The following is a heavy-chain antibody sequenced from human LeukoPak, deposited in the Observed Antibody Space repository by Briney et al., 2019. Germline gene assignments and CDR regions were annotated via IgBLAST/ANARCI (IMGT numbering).Heavy chain of an antibody. CDR1: GGSFSVYY. CDR2: INHSGST. CDR3: ARGRYCSGGSCYSGWFDP. V-gene: IGHV4-34*01. Sequence: PSETLSLTCAVYGGSFSVYYWSWIRQPPGKGLEWIGEINHSGSTNYNPSLKSRVTISVDTSKNQFSLKLSSVTAADTAVYYCARGRYCSGGSCYSGWFDPWGQGTLVTVSS. J-gene: IGHJ5*02. D-gene: IGHD2-15*01.